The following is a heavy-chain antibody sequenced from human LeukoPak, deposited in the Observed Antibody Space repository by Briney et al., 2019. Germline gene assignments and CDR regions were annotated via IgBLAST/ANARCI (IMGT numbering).Heavy chain of an antibody. D-gene: IGHD3-10*01. CDR3: ARDIWFGELAGYFDY. CDR2: IYYSGST. CDR1: GGSISSSSYY. Sequence: PSETLSLTCTVSGGSISSSSYYWGWIRQPPGKGLEWIGSIYYSGSTYYNPSLKSRVTISVDTSKNQFSLKLSSVTAADTAVYYCARDIWFGELAGYFDYWGQGTLVTVSS. V-gene: IGHV4-39*01. J-gene: IGHJ4*02.